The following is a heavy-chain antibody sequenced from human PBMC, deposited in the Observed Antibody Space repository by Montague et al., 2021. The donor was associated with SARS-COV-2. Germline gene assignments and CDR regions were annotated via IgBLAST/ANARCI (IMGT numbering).Heavy chain of an antibody. D-gene: IGHD3-10*01. V-gene: IGHV4-39*01. CDR3: ASMVRAQVYYFDY. CDR1: GGSISSSSYY. CDR2: IFYSGST. Sequence: SETLSLTCTVSGGSISSSSYYWGWIRQPPGKGLEWIGSIFYSGSTDYNPSLKSRVTISVDTSKNQFSPKLSSVTAADTAVYYCASMVRAQVYYFDYRGQGTPVTVSS. J-gene: IGHJ4*02.